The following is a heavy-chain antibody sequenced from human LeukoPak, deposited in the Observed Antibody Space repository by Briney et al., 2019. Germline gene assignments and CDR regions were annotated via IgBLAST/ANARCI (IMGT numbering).Heavy chain of an antibody. CDR3: ARDSGSSGNFDY. D-gene: IGHD6-25*01. CDR2: IYSSGST. V-gene: IGHV3-53*01. CDR1: GFTVSSNF. J-gene: IGHJ4*02. Sequence: GGSLRLSCAASGFTVSSNFLSWVRQPPGKGLEWVSDIYSSGSTYYADSVKGRFTISRDNSKNTLYLQMNSLRAEDTAVYYCARDSGSSGNFDYWGQGTLVTVSS.